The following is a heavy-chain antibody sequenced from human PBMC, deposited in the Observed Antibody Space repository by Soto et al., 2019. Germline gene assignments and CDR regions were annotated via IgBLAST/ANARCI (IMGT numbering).Heavy chain of an antibody. V-gene: IGHV1-69*01. CDR1: GGAFSSYA. CDR3: ARGRPAAIGYFDY. Sequence: QVQLVQSGAELKKPGCSVKVSCKASGGAFSSYAISWVRQAPGQGLEWMGGIIPIFGTANYAQKFQGRVTITADEATSTAYMELSSLRSEDTDVDYLARGRPAAIGYFDYRGQETLVTVSS. CDR2: IIPIFGTA. J-gene: IGHJ4*02. D-gene: IGHD2-2*02.